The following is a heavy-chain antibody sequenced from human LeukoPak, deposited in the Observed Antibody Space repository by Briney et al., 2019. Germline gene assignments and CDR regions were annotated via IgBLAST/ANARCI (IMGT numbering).Heavy chain of an antibody. J-gene: IGHJ4*02. V-gene: IGHV3-30*02. CDR3: AKDQTANYYDFWSGYYEDY. Sequence: PGGSLRLSCAASGFTFSSYGMHWVRQAPGKGLEWVAFIRYDGSNKYYADSVKGRFTISRDNSKNTLYLQMNSLRAEDTAVYYCAKDQTANYYDFWSGYYEDYWGQGTLVTVSS. CDR1: GFTFSSYG. D-gene: IGHD3-3*01. CDR2: IRYDGSNK.